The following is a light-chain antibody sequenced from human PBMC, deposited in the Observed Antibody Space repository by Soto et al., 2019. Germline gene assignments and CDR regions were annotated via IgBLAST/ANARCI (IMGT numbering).Light chain of an antibody. CDR3: QQYGNGPPWT. CDR2: DGS. Sequence: EIQMTQSPATLSVSPGETVTLSCRASQGVSSRRVAWYQQKPGQAPRLLLYDGSTRAFGIPARFSGSGSGTEFTLTIYSLQSGDLAVYHCQQYGNGPPWTFGQGTKV. J-gene: IGKJ1*01. V-gene: IGKV3D-15*01. CDR1: QGVSSRR.